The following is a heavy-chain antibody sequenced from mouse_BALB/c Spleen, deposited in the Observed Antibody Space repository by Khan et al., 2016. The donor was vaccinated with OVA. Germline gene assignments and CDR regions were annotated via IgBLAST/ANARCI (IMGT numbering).Heavy chain of an antibody. CDR1: GYSITSDYA. CDR2: ISHSGGT. Sequence: EVQLQESGPGLVKPSQSLSLTCTVTGYSITSDYAWNWIRQFPGNKLEWMGYISHSGGTTYNPSLKSRIPITRDTSKNQFFLQLISVTTEDTATYYCARMPRGTYGVGWYFDVWGAGTTVTVSS. J-gene: IGHJ1*01. V-gene: IGHV3-2*02. CDR3: ARMPRGTYGVGWYFDV. D-gene: IGHD1-2*01.